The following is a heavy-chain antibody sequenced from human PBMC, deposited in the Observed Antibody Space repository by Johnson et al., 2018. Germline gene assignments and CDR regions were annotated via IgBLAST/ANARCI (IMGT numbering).Heavy chain of an antibody. CDR3: ARIIASGLSLGNYYAMDV. CDR1: GFTFISYA. CDR2: ISGPGDNT. J-gene: IGHJ6*02. D-gene: IGHD3-10*01. Sequence: EVQLVESGGGLVQQAGSLRLSCAASGFTFISYAIAWVRQAPGKGLEGVAAISGPGDNTYSGASLTGRFTVSRDNSRKTLHLQMNSLRAEDTAVYYGARIIASGLSLGNYYAMDVWGQGTTVTVSS. V-gene: IGHV3-23*02.